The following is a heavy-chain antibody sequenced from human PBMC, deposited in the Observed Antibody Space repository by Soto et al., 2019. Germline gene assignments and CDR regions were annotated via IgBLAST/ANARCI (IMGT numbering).Heavy chain of an antibody. D-gene: IGHD6-6*01. V-gene: IGHV3-30-3*01. CDR3: ATLYSSSSFDY. CDR2: ISYDGSNK. CDR1: GFTFSSYA. Sequence: QVQLVESGGGVVQSGRSLRLSCAASGFTFSSYAMHWVRQAPGKGLEWVAVISYDGSNKYYADSVKGRFTISRDNSKNTLYLQMNSLRAEDTAVYYCATLYSSSSFDYWGQGTLVTVSS. J-gene: IGHJ4*02.